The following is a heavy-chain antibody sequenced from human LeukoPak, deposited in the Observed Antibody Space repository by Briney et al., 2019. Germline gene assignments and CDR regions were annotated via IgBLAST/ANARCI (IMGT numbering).Heavy chain of an antibody. CDR2: IRYDGSNK. CDR1: GFTFSSYG. D-gene: IGHD3-22*01. CDR3: ANGLTLGLTTFDY. V-gene: IGHV3-30*02. Sequence: GGSLRLSCAASGFTFSSYGMHWVRQAPGKGLEWVAFIRYDGSNKYYADSVKGRFTISRDNSKNTLYLQMNSLRAEDTAVYYCANGLTLGLTTFDYWGQGTLVTVSS. J-gene: IGHJ4*02.